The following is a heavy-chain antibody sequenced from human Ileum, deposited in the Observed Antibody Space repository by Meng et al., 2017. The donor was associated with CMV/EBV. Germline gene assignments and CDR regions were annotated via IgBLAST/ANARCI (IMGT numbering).Heavy chain of an antibody. CDR1: GFTFSSYE. J-gene: IGHJ4*02. CDR3: ARDHFPWPAISGPNY. Sequence: GESLKISCAASGFTFSSYEMNWVRQAPGKGLEWVALLWHDETNKYYEESVKGRFTISRDDSKNTLFLQMNSLRVDDTAVYYCARDHFPWPAISGPNYWGQGTPVTVSS. CDR2: LWHDETNK. D-gene: IGHD3-3*02. V-gene: IGHV3-33*08.